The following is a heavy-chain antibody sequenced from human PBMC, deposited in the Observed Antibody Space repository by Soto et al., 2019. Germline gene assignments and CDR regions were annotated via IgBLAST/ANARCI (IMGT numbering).Heavy chain of an antibody. Sequence: QVQLQESGPGLVRPSETLSLTCTVSGGSFSSYYWTWIRQSPGKGLEWIGYIYYSGSTDYNPSLRGRLAISIDTSKNQFSLRLNSMTAADTAVYYYAGRDCSGTNCYYLDYYYMDVWGKGTTVTVSS. CDR2: IYYSGST. D-gene: IGHD2-2*01. J-gene: IGHJ6*03. V-gene: IGHV4-59*08. CDR3: AGRDCSGTNCYYLDYYYMDV. CDR1: GGSFSSYY.